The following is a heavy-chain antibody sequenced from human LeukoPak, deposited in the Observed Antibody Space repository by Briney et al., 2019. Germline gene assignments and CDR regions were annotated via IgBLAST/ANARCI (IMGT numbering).Heavy chain of an antibody. CDR2: INHRGST. Sequence: SETLSLTCAVYGGSFSGYYWSWIRQPPGKGLEWIGEINHRGSTNYNPSLKSRVTISVDTSKNQFSLKLSSVTAADTAVYYCARRAGKLWPVDYWGQGTWSPSPQ. D-gene: IGHD3-16*01. CDR3: ARRAGKLWPVDY. CDR1: GGSFSGYY. J-gene: IGHJ4*02. V-gene: IGHV4-34*01.